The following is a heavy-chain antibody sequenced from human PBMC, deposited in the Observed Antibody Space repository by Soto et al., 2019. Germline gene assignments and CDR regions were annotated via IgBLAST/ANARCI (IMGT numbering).Heavy chain of an antibody. V-gene: IGHV4-59*01. CDR2: IFYTGST. CDR3: ARGERLLPDAFDI. J-gene: IGHJ3*02. D-gene: IGHD3-22*01. Sequence: SETLSLTCTVSGGSINNYYWSWIRQPPGKGLEWIGYIFYTGSTKYNASLKSRVTISVDTSKNQFSLKLSSVTAADTAVYYCARGERLLPDAFDIWGLGTMVTVSS. CDR1: GGSINNYY.